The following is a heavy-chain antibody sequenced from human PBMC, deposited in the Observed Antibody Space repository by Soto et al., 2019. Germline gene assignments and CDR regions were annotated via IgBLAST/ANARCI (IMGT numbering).Heavy chain of an antibody. CDR3: ASSRSGYSSGWAHNLGYYFDY. CDR2: IYYSGST. J-gene: IGHJ4*02. Sequence: SETLSLTCTVSVGSFSSSSYYWGWIRQPPGKGLEWIGSIYYSGSTYYNPSLKSRVTISVDTSKNQFSLKLSSVTAADTAVYYCASSRSGYSSGWAHNLGYYFDYWGQGTLVTVSS. CDR1: VGSFSSSSYY. V-gene: IGHV4-39*01. D-gene: IGHD6-19*01.